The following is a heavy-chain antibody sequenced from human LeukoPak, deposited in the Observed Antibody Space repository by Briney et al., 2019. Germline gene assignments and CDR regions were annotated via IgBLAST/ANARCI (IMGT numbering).Heavy chain of an antibody. D-gene: IGHD3-10*01. V-gene: IGHV1-8*01. Sequence: GASVKVSCKASGYTFTSYDINWVRQATGQGLEWMGWMIPNSGNTGFAQKFQGRVTMTRNTSISTAYMELSSLRSEDTAVYYCARGVLWFGELLPQFDPWGQGTLVTVSS. CDR2: MIPNSGNT. CDR1: GYTFTSYD. CDR3: ARGVLWFGELLPQFDP. J-gene: IGHJ5*02.